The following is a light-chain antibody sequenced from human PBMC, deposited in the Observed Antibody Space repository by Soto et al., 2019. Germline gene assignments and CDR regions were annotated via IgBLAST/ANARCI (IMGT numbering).Light chain of an antibody. CDR1: ETISTY. Sequence: DIQMTQSPSTLSASVGDRVTITCRASETISTYLAWYQQKPGKGPKLLIYRASTLETGVPSRFSGSGSGTQFTLTNNSLQPDDFATYYCQHYSTYWWAFGQGTKVEIK. V-gene: IGKV1-5*03. J-gene: IGKJ1*01. CDR2: RAS. CDR3: QHYSTYWWA.